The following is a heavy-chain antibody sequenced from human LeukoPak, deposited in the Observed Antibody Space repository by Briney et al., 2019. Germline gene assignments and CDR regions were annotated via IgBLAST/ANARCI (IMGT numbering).Heavy chain of an antibody. CDR2: ISSSSSYI. CDR1: GFTFSSYS. D-gene: IGHD5-18*01. J-gene: IGHJ4*02. V-gene: IGHV3-21*01. Sequence: GGSPRLSCAASGFTFSSYSMNWVRQAPGKGLEWVSSISSSSSYIYYADSVKGRFTISRDNAKNSLYLQMNSLRAEDTAVYYCARMDTAMVYRDYWGQGTLVTVSS. CDR3: ARMDTAMVYRDY.